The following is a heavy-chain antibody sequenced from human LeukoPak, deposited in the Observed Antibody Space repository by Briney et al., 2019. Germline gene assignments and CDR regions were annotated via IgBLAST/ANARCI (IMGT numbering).Heavy chain of an antibody. CDR3: TTDLPYYDILTGYYRDY. CDR2: IKSKTDGGTT. V-gene: IGHV3-15*07. Sequence: GGSLRLSCAASGFTFSNAWMNWVRQAPGKGLEWVGRIKSKTDGGTTDYAAPVKGRFTISRDDSKNTLYLQMNSLKTEDTAVYYCTTDLPYYDILTGYYRDYWGQGTLVTVSS. J-gene: IGHJ4*02. CDR1: GFTFSNAW. D-gene: IGHD3-9*01.